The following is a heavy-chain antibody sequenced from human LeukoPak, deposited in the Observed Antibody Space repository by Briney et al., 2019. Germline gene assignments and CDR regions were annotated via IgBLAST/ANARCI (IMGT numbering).Heavy chain of an antibody. CDR1: GGSITNTNY. Sequence: PSETLSLTCGVSGGSITNTNYWTWVRQPPGKGLEWIGEVNLQGSTNYNPPLMGRVDISVDKSENHISLQLTSVTAADTAVYYCAREGGPYRPLDYSGQGTLVTVSS. CDR2: VNLQGST. V-gene: IGHV4-4*02. J-gene: IGHJ4*02. CDR3: AREGGPYRPLDY.